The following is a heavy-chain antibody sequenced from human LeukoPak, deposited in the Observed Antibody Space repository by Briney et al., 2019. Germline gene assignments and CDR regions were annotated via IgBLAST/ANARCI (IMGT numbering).Heavy chain of an antibody. CDR3: ARGGSDYYDSDGYYSGFDY. Sequence: SETLFLTCAVSGYSISSGFYWGWIRQPPGKAVEWVGSIYHSGTTYYNPSLKSRLSITVDTSKNEFSLQLNSVTAADTAVYYCARGGSDYYDSDGYYSGFDYWGQGTLVTVSS. CDR1: GYSISSGFY. CDR2: IYHSGTT. V-gene: IGHV4-38-2*01. J-gene: IGHJ4*02. D-gene: IGHD3-22*01.